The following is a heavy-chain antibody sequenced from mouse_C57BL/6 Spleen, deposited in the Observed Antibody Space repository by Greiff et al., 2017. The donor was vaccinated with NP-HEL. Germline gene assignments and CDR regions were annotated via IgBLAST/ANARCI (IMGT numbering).Heavy chain of an antibody. Sequence: VQLQQPGAELVKPGASVKLSCKASGYTFTSYWMQWVNQRPGQGLEWIGEIDASDSYTNYNQKIKGKATLTVDTSYSTTYMQLSSLTSEDSAVYYCARGDYGSSYETWFAYWGQGTLVTVSA. D-gene: IGHD1-1*01. V-gene: IGHV1-50*01. CDR1: GYTFTSYW. J-gene: IGHJ3*01. CDR3: ARGDYGSSYETWFAY. CDR2: IDASDSYT.